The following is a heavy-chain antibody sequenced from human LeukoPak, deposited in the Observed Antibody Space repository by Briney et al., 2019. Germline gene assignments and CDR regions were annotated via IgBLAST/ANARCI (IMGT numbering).Heavy chain of an antibody. Sequence: ASVKVSCKASGYTFTGYYMHWVRQAPGQGLEWMGWISAYNGNTNYAQKLQGRVTMTTDTSTSTAYMELRSLRSDDTAVYYCARESVWAYYYDSSGYYQDAFDIWGQGTMVTVSS. CDR2: ISAYNGNT. J-gene: IGHJ3*02. CDR3: ARESVWAYYYDSSGYYQDAFDI. CDR1: GYTFTGYY. V-gene: IGHV1-18*04. D-gene: IGHD3-22*01.